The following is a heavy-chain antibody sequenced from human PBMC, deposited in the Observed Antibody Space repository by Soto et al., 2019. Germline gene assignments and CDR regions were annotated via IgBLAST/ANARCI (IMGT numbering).Heavy chain of an antibody. V-gene: IGHV1-69*13. J-gene: IGHJ6*02. D-gene: IGHD4-17*01. CDR2: IIPIFGTA. CDR3: ARDMGQGDYGDYGQSSSASYYYGMDV. Sequence: SVKVSCKASGGTFSSYAISWVRQAPGQGLEWMGGIIPIFGTANYAQKFQGRVTITADESTSTAYMELSSLRSEDTAVYYCARDMGQGDYGDYGQSSSASYYYGMDVWG. CDR1: GGTFSSYA.